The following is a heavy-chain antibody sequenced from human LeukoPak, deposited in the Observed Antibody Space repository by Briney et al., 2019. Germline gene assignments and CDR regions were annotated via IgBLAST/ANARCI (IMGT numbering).Heavy chain of an antibody. Sequence: TGGSLRLSCAASGFTVSSNYMSWVRQAPGKGLEWVSVIYSGGSTYYADSVKGRFTISRDNSKNTLYLQMNSLRAEDTAVYYCARDRRGWYEDYWGQGTLVTVSS. CDR1: GFTVSSNY. CDR2: IYSGGST. CDR3: ARDRRGWYEDY. V-gene: IGHV3-53*01. D-gene: IGHD6-19*01. J-gene: IGHJ4*02.